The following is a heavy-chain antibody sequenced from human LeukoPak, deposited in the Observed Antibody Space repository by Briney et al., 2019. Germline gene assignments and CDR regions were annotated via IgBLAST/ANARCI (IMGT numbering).Heavy chain of an antibody. CDR2: INHSGST. CDR3: ASFDYYDSSGLDF. Sequence: SETLSLTCAVYGGSFSGYYWSWIRQPPGKGLEWIGKINHSGSTNYNPSLKSRVTISVDTSQNQFSLKLSSVTAADTAVYYCASFDYYDSSGLDFWGQGTLVTVSS. V-gene: IGHV4-34*01. D-gene: IGHD3-22*01. CDR1: GGSFSGYY. J-gene: IGHJ4*02.